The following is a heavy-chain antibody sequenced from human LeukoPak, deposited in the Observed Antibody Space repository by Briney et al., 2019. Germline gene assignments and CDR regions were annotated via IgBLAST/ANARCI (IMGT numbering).Heavy chain of an antibody. Sequence: ASVKVSCKASGYTFTSYAMHWVRQAPGQRLEWMGWINAGNGNTKYSQKFQGRVTITTDTSTSTAYMELRSLRSDDTAVYYCARSGAYGEFDYWGQGTLVTVSS. D-gene: IGHD4-17*01. V-gene: IGHV1-3*01. J-gene: IGHJ4*02. CDR1: GYTFTSYA. CDR3: ARSGAYGEFDY. CDR2: INAGNGNT.